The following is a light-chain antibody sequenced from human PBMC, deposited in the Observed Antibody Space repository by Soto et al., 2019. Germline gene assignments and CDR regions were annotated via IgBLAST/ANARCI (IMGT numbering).Light chain of an antibody. Sequence: QSVLTQPPSVSAAPGQTVTISCSGSSSNIGNNYVSWYRQLPGTAPKLLIYENNKRPSGIPDRFSGSKSGTSATLGITGLQTGDEADYYCGTWDSSLSAFYVFGTGTKVTVL. J-gene: IGLJ1*01. CDR2: ENN. V-gene: IGLV1-51*02. CDR3: GTWDSSLSAFYV. CDR1: SSNIGNNY.